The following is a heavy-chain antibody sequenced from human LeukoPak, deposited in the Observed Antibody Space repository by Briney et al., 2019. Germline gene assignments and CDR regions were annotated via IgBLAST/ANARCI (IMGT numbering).Heavy chain of an antibody. D-gene: IGHD3-9*01. J-gene: IGHJ4*02. CDR1: GYTLTELS. CDR2: FDPEDGET. V-gene: IGHV1-24*01. Sequence: ASVKVSCKVSGYTLTELSMHWVRQAPGKGLEWMGGFDPEDGETIYAQKFQGRVTMTEDTSTDTAYMELSGLRSEDTAVYYCATAYYDILTGYYHFDYWGQGTLVTVSS. CDR3: ATAYYDILTGYYHFDY.